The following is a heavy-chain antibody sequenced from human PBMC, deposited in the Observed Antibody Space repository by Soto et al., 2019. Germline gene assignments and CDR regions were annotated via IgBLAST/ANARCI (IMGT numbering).Heavy chain of an antibody. CDR2: MNPNSGNT. J-gene: IGHJ6*03. V-gene: IGHV1-8*01. CDR1: GYTFTSYD. CDR3: ARVGPYYYYYYMDV. Sequence: EASVKVSCKASGYTFTSYDINWVRQATGQGLEWMGWMNPNSGNTGYAQKFQGRVTMTRNTSISTAYMELSSLRSEDTAVYYCARVGPYYYYYYMDVWGKGTTVTVPS.